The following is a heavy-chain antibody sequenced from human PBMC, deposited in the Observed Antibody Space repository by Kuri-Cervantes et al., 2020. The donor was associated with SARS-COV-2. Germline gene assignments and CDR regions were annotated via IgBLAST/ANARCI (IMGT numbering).Heavy chain of an antibody. CDR1: GFTFRSSG. Sequence: GESLKISCAASGFTFRSSGMHWVRQAPGKGLEWVALLSNDGAHEYYADSVKGRFTISRDNFKNTLFLQMNSLRSEDTAMYYCAKDRQGLGYSGMDVWGPGATVTVSS. J-gene: IGHJ6*01. CDR2: LSNDGAHE. D-gene: IGHD2-21*01. V-gene: IGHV3-30*18. CDR3: AKDRQGLGYSGMDV.